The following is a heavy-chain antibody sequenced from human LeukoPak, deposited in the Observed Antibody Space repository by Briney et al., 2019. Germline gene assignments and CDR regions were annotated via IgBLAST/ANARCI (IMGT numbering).Heavy chain of an antibody. CDR3: ARDLYTQEELLFVRGLDY. CDR2: IYSGGST. Sequence: PGGSLRLSCAASGFTVSSNYMSWVRQAPGKGLEWVSVIYSGGSTYYADSVKGRFTISRDNSKNSLYLQMNSLRAEDTALYYCARDLYTQEELLFVRGLDYWGQGTLVTVSS. V-gene: IGHV3-53*01. J-gene: IGHJ4*02. CDR1: GFTVSSNY. D-gene: IGHD1-26*01.